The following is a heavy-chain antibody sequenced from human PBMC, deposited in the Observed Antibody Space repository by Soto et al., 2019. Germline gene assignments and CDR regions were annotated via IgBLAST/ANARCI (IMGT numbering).Heavy chain of an antibody. CDR3: ARESEDLTSNFDY. J-gene: IGHJ4*02. CDR1: GFTFTRYS. Sequence: GASVRLSCAASGFTFTRYSMNWVGQAPGKGLEWVSSISSTTNYIYYADSMKGRFTVSRDNAKNSVYLEMNRLSAEDTAVYYCARESEDLTSNFDYWGQGTLVTVSS. V-gene: IGHV3-21*01. CDR2: ISSTTNYI.